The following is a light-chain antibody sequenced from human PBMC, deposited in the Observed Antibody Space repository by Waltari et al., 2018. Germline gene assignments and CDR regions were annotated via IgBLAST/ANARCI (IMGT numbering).Light chain of an antibody. CDR2: EAS. V-gene: IGKV1-5*03. CDR1: QSIRSS. J-gene: IGKJ4*01. CDR3: QQYDAYALT. Sequence: DIQMTQSPSTLSASVGDRVTITCRASQSIRSSLAWYQQQPGKAPKFLIFEASSLESGVPSRFSGSGSGTEFTLTISSLQPDGFATYFCQQYDAYALTFGGGTKVEIK.